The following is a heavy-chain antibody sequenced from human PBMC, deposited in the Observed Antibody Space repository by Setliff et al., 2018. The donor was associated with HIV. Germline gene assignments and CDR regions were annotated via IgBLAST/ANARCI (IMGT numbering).Heavy chain of an antibody. J-gene: IGHJ1*01. CDR3: ARVPTSSWYVTTQRTKEYFHH. V-gene: IGHV4-39*07. Sequence: SETLSLTCTVSGGSIKSSSYYWGWIRQPPGKGLEWIGSIYYSGNTYYSPSLKSRVTISEDTSRNQFSLRLSSVTAADTAIYYCARVPTSSWYVTTQRTKEYFHHWGQGTLVTVSS. D-gene: IGHD6-13*01. CDR2: IYYSGNT. CDR1: GGSIKSSSYY.